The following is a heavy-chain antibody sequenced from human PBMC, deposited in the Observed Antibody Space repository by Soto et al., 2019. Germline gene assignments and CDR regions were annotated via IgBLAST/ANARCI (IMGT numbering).Heavy chain of an antibody. V-gene: IGHV3-30-3*01. D-gene: IGHD2-2*01. CDR3: AREELSTSCYDY. CDR1: GFTFSSYA. J-gene: IGHJ4*02. Sequence: QVQLVESGGGVVQPGRSLRLSCAASGFTFSSYAMHWVRQAPGKGLEWVAVISYDGSNKYYADSVKGRFTISRDNSKNTLYLQMNSLRVEDTAVYYCAREELSTSCYDYWGQGTLVTVSS. CDR2: ISYDGSNK.